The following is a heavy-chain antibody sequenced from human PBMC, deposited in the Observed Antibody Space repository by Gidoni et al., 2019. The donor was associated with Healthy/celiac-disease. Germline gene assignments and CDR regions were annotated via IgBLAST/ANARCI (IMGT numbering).Heavy chain of an antibody. V-gene: IGHV3-23*01. Sequence: EVQLLESGGGLVQPGGSLRLSCAASGFTFSSYALRWVRQAPGKGVEWVSAISGSGGSTYYADSVKGRFTISRDNSKNTLYLQMNSMRAEETAVYYCAKVLREPRKLELRTNWYFDLWGRGTLVTVSS. D-gene: IGHD1-7*01. J-gene: IGHJ2*01. CDR3: AKVLREPRKLELRTNWYFDL. CDR1: GFTFSSYA. CDR2: ISGSGGST.